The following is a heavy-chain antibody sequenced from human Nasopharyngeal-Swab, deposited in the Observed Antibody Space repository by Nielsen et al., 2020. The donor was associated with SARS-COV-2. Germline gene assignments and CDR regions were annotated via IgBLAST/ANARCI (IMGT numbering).Heavy chain of an antibody. CDR3: ARDIGAPSSSWYDGDWFDP. D-gene: IGHD6-13*01. CDR2: ISSSGSTI. V-gene: IGHV3-11*01. J-gene: IGHJ5*02. Sequence: GESLKISCAASGFTFSDYYMSWIRQAPGKGLEWVSYISSSGSTIYYADSVKGRFTISRDNAKNSLYLQMNSLRAEDTAVYYCARDIGAPSSSWYDGDWFDPWGQGTLVTVSS. CDR1: GFTFSDYY.